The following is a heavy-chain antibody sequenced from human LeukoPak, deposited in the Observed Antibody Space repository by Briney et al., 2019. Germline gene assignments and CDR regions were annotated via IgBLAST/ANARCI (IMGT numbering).Heavy chain of an antibody. CDR3: ARAHSIQLWAPFDY. D-gene: IGHD5-18*01. Sequence: GRSLRLSCAASGFTFSTYTMHWVRQAPGKGLEWVALISYDGNNKYYTDSVKGRFIISRDNSKNTLYLQMNSLKVEDTAVYYCARAHSIQLWAPFDYWGQGTLLTVSS. CDR2: ISYDGNNK. V-gene: IGHV3-30-3*01. J-gene: IGHJ4*02. CDR1: GFTFSTYT.